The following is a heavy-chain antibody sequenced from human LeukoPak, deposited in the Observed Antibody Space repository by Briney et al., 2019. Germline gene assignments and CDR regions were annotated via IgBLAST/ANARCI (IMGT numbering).Heavy chain of an antibody. Sequence: PGGSLRLSCAASGFTFSSYWMSWVRQAPGKGLEWVANIKQDGSEKYYVDSVKGRFTISRDNAKNSLHLQMNSLRAEDTAVYYCARDYGDYVGYYYYYMDVWGKGTTVTVSS. CDR1: GFTFSSYW. V-gene: IGHV3-7*01. CDR2: IKQDGSEK. CDR3: ARDYGDYVGYYYYYMDV. D-gene: IGHD4-17*01. J-gene: IGHJ6*03.